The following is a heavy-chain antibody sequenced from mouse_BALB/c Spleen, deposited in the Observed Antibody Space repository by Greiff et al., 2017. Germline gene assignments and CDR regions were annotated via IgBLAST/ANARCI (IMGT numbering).Heavy chain of an antibody. D-gene: IGHD2-2*01. CDR2: ISNGGGST. V-gene: IGHV5-12-2*01. CDR1: GFTFSSYT. Sequence: EVKLMESGGGLVQPGGSLKLSCAASGFTFSSYTMSWVRQTPEKRLEWVAYISNGGGSTYYPDTVKGRFTISRDNAKNTLYLQMSSLKSEDTAMYYCARHGWGFDYWGQGTTLTVSS. CDR3: ARHGWGFDY. J-gene: IGHJ2*01.